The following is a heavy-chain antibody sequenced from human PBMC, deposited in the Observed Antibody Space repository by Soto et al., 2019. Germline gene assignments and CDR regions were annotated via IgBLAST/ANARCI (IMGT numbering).Heavy chain of an antibody. J-gene: IGHJ3*01. D-gene: IGHD3-22*01. V-gene: IGHV1-2*02. Sequence: ASVKVSCKASGSTFTGYHMPWLRQAPGQGLEWMGWINPNSGGTNYAQKFQSRVTMTRDTSISTGYMEVSRLRSDDTAVYYGARDMRFYDSASYDIANEAFAVWGQGTMVTVSS. CDR3: ARDMRFYDSASYDIANEAFAV. CDR2: INPNSGGT. CDR1: GSTFTGYH.